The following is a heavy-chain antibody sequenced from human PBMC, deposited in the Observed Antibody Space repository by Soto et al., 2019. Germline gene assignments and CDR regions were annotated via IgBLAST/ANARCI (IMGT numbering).Heavy chain of an antibody. CDR1: GDTFTFYS. J-gene: IGHJ4*02. CDR3: ASSYGSGYRAFDY. D-gene: IGHD3-10*01. Sequence: QVQLVQSGAEVKRPGSSVKVSCKASGDTFTFYSINWVRQAPGLGLEWMGRINPILSMSNYAQRFQGRVTMTADKSTSTASMELSSVRSEDTAIYYCASSYGSGYRAFDYWGQGALVTVAS. CDR2: INPILSMS. V-gene: IGHV1-69*02.